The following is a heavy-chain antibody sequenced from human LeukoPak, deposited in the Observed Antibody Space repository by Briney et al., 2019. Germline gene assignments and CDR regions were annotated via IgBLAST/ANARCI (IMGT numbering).Heavy chain of an antibody. CDR3: ARHEKSGDFSN. J-gene: IGHJ4*02. CDR2: IYYSGST. Sequence: PSETLSLTCTVSGGSVSSGSYYWGWIRQPPGKGLEWIGSIYYSGSTYYNPSLKSRVTISVDTSKNQFSLKLSSVTAADTAVYYCARHEKSGDFSNWGQGTLVTVSS. CDR1: GGSVSSGSYY. D-gene: IGHD4-17*01. V-gene: IGHV4-39*01.